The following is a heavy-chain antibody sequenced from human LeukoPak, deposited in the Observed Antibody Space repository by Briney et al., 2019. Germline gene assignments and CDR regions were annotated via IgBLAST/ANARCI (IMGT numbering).Heavy chain of an antibody. CDR1: GYSLTSYR. V-gene: IGHV5-51*01. J-gene: IGHJ3*02. D-gene: IGHD3-10*01. Sequence: GEPLKISCKGSGYSLTSYRIGWVRELPGKGLEWMGIIYPGDSDTRYSPSFQGQVTISADKSISTAYLQWSSLKASDTAMYYCARNYGPAPDYAFDIWGQGTMVTVSS. CDR3: ARNYGPAPDYAFDI. CDR2: IYPGDSDT.